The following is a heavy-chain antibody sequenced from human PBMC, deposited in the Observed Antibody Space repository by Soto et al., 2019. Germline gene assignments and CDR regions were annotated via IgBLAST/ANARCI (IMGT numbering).Heavy chain of an antibody. D-gene: IGHD3-16*01. CDR2: ISYDGSNK. CDR3: GRNRKVGGSYKSLYHYYYSSYGDV. CDR1: GFTFSSYA. J-gene: IGHJ6*03. Sequence: GGSLRLSCAASGFTFSSYAMHWVRQAPGKGLEWVAVISYDGSNKYYADSVKGRFTISRDNSKNTLYLQMNSLRAEDTAVYYCGRNRKVGGSYKSLYHYYYSSYGDVWGKGTTVTFPS. V-gene: IGHV3-30-3*01.